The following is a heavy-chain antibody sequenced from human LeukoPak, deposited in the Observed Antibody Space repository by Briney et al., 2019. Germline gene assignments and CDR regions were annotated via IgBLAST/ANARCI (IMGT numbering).Heavy chain of an antibody. CDR2: IYPGDSDT. V-gene: IGHV5-51*01. Sequence: GESLKISCKGSGYSFTSYWIGWVRQMPGKGLEWMGIIYPGDSDTRYSPSFPGQVNISADKSISTAYLQWSSLKASDTAMYYCARRYDFWSGYYVSYAFDIWGQGTMVTVSS. CDR3: ARRYDFWSGYYVSYAFDI. J-gene: IGHJ3*02. CDR1: GYSFTSYW. D-gene: IGHD3-3*01.